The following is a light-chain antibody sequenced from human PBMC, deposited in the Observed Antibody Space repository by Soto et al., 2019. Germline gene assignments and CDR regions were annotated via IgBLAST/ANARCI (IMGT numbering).Light chain of an antibody. CDR2: AAS. CDR3: QQVNSYPFT. Sequence: DIQLTQSPSFLSASEGDRVTITCRASQAIGSYLGWYQQKPGRAPKLLIYAASTLPSGVPSRFSGSGSGTQFTLTIGSLQPDDYATYYCQQVNSYPFTFGGGTEVEI. V-gene: IGKV1-9*01. J-gene: IGKJ4*01. CDR1: QAIGSY.